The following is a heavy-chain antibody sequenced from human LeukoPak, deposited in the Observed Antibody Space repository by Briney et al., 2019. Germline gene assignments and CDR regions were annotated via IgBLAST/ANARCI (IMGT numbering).Heavy chain of an antibody. CDR3: ARGPYYYDSSGYYRRPTNFDY. J-gene: IGHJ4*02. D-gene: IGHD3-22*01. CDR1: GDSISSNYYY. CDR2: IDHIGTT. Sequence: SETLSLTCTVSGDSISSNYYYWGWIRQPPGKGLEWIGSIDHIGTTYYNPSLKSRVLVSVDTSKNQFSLKVTSLTAADTAVYYCARGPYYYDSSGYYRRPTNFDYWGQGTLVTVSS. V-gene: IGHV4-39*07.